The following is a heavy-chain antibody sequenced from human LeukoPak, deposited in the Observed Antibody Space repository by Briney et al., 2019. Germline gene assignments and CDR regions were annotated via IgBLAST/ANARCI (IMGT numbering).Heavy chain of an antibody. CDR3: ARFGIAAAAGGDYMDV. V-gene: IGHV1-18*01. Sequence: ASVKVSCKASGYTFATYGISWVRQAPGQGLEWMGWISAYNGNTNYAQKLQGRVTMTTDTSTSIAYMELRSLRSDDTAVYYCARFGIAAAAGGDYMDVWGRGTTVTVSS. CDR1: GYTFATYG. CDR2: ISAYNGNT. J-gene: IGHJ6*03. D-gene: IGHD6-13*01.